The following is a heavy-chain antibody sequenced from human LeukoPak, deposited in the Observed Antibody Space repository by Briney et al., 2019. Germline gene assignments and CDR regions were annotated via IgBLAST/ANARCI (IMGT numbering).Heavy chain of an antibody. D-gene: IGHD6-19*01. CDR2: ISDSAIST. Sequence: GGSLRLSCAASGFTFSNYAMSWVRQAPGKGLEWVSTISDSAISTYYADSVKGRFTISRDNSKNTLYLQLNSLRAEDTAEYYCAKVGSRAVASGRLDYWGQGTLVTVSS. CDR1: GFTFSNYA. J-gene: IGHJ4*02. V-gene: IGHV3-23*01. CDR3: AKVGSRAVASGRLDY.